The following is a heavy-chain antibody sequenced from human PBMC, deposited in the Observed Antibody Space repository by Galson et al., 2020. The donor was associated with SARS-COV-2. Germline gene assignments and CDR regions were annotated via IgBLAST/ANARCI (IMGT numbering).Heavy chain of an antibody. CDR3: ARGDYYGSGIYWYFDL. CDR1: GFTVSSNY. CDR2: IYSGGST. V-gene: IGHV3-53*01. Sequence: LSLTCAASGFTVSSNYMSWVRQAPGKRLEWVSVIYSGGSTFYADSVKGQFTISRDNSKNTLYLQMNSLRVEDTAVYYCARGDYYGSGIYWYFDLWGRGTLVTVSS. J-gene: IGHJ2*01. D-gene: IGHD3-10*01.